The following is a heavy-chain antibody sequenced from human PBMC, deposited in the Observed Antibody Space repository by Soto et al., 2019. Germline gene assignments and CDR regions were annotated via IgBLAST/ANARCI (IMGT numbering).Heavy chain of an antibody. CDR1: GGTFSSYT. CDR2: IIPILGIA. V-gene: IGHV1-69*08. D-gene: IGHD2-2*01. CDR3: ARDPPRCSSTSCSQGWFDP. Sequence: QVQLVQSGAEVTKPGSSVKVSCKASGGTFSSYTISWVRQAPGQGLEWMGRIIPILGIANYAQKFQGRVTITADKSTSTAYMELSSLRSEDTAVYYCARDPPRCSSTSCSQGWFDPWGQGTLVTVSS. J-gene: IGHJ5*02.